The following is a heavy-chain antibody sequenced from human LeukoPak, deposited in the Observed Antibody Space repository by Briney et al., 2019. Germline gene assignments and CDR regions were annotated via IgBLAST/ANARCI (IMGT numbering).Heavy chain of an antibody. CDR1: GFTFSTFS. V-gene: IGHV3-21*01. CDR3: ARDISSGWSFDS. D-gene: IGHD6-19*01. Sequence: GGSLRLSCAASGFTFSTFSFNWVRQAPGGGLEWVSSISSTSTYIFYADSVKGRFTISRDNAKNSLYLHMDSLRAEDTALYYCARDISSGWSFDSWGQGALDTVSS. J-gene: IGHJ4*02. CDR2: ISSTSTYI.